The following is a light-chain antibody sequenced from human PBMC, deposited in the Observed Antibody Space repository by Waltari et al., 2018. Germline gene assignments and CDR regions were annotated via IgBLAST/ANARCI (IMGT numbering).Light chain of an antibody. CDR3: HQRSDWPLT. CDR2: DTS. J-gene: IGKJ4*01. V-gene: IGKV3-11*01. Sequence: EIVLTQSPSNLSLSPGERATLSCRASQYISTYLAWYQQKPGQAPRLLIYDTSKRATGIPARFRGSRSGTGFTLTISSLEPEDFAVYYCHQRSDWPLTFGGGTKVEV. CDR1: QYISTY.